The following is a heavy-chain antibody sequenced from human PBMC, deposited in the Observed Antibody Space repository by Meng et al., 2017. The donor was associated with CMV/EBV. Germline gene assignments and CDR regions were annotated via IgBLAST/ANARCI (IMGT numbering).Heavy chain of an antibody. V-gene: IGHV4-39*07. D-gene: IGHD6-13*01. CDR3: ARGGIEAAGLH. CDR1: GGSISSRSYS. CDR2: IYYSGST. Sequence: QRQESGPGPVKPSQTLSLTCPVSGGSISSRSYSWDWIRQPPGKGLEWIGSIYYSGSTYYNPSLKSRVTISVDTSKNQFSLKLSSVTAADTAVYYCARGGIEAAGLHWGQGTLVTVSS. J-gene: IGHJ4*02.